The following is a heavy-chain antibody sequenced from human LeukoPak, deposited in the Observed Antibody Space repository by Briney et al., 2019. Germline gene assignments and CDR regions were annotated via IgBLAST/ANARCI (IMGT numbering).Heavy chain of an antibody. J-gene: IGHJ6*02. D-gene: IGHD1-7*01. Sequence: GGSLRLSCAASGFTFSSYSMNWVRQAPGKGLEWVSSISSSSSYIYYADSVKGRFTISRDNAKNSLYLQMNSLRAEDTAVYYCAKELVLRRDYYGMDVWGQGTTVTVSS. CDR3: AKELVLRRDYYGMDV. CDR2: ISSSSSYI. V-gene: IGHV3-21*01. CDR1: GFTFSSYS.